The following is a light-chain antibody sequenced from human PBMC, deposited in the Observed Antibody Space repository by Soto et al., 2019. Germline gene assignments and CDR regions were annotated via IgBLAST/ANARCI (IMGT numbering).Light chain of an antibody. CDR3: QQLNSYPLT. J-gene: IGKJ3*01. CDR1: QAISSH. V-gene: IGKV1-9*01. CDR2: GAS. Sequence: DIQLTQSPSFLSASVGGRVTITCRASQAISSHLAWYQQKPGKVPNLLIYGASTLQSGVPSRFSGSGSGTQFTLTISSLQPEDFATYYCQQLNSYPLTFGPGTKVDIK.